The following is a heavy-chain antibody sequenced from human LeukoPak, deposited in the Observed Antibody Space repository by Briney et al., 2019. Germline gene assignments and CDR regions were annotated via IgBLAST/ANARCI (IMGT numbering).Heavy chain of an antibody. CDR2: ITWNRDNI. Sequence: PGGSLRLSCAASGFTFDDYAMHWVRLAPGKGLEWVSGITWNRDNIGYGDSVKGRFTISRDNVKNVLYLQMTSLRPEDTALYYCAKDLSSAITSALVLDVWGQGTTVIVSS. V-gene: IGHV3-9*01. CDR1: GFTFDDYA. CDR3: AKDLSSAITSALVLDV. D-gene: IGHD3-22*01. J-gene: IGHJ6*02.